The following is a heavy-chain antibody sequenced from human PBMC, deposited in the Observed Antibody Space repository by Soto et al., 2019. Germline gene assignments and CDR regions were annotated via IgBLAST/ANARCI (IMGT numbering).Heavy chain of an antibody. Sequence: GGSLRLSCAASGFTFSSYGMHWVRQAPGKGLEWVAVISYDGSNKYYADSVKGRFTISRDSSKNTLYLQMNSLRAEDTAVYYCAKDCLSRIVGATSPGYWGQGTLVTVSS. D-gene: IGHD1-26*01. CDR2: ISYDGSNK. CDR3: AKDCLSRIVGATSPGY. V-gene: IGHV3-30*18. J-gene: IGHJ4*02. CDR1: GFTFSSYG.